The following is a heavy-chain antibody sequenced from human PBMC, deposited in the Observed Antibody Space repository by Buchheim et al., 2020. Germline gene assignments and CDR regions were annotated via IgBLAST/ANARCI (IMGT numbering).Heavy chain of an antibody. J-gene: IGHJ4*02. Sequence: QLQLQESGPGLVKPSRTLALTCTVSGGSIDDSHFFWAWIRQSPGKGLEWIGTNYYSGSTYYSPSLKSRVTISVDTSKNQFSLKLTSVTAADTAIYFCVRKDYDDDRIDNWGRGIL. CDR1: GGSIDDSHFF. D-gene: IGHD4-17*01. V-gene: IGHV4-39*01. CDR2: NYYSGST. CDR3: VRKDYDDDRIDN.